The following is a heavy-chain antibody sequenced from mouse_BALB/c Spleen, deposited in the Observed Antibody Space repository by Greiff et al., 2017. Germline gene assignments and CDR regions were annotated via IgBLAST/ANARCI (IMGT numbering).Heavy chain of an antibody. CDR3: ARKGDYYYDMDY. CDR1: GFNIKDTY. CDR2: IDPANGNT. Sequence: EVQLQQSGAELVKPGASVKLSCTASGFNIKDTYMHWVKQRPEQGLEWIGRIDPANGNTKYDPKFQGKATITADTSSNTAYLQLSSLTSEDTAVYYCARKGDYYYDMDYWGQGTTVTVSA. J-gene: IGHJ4*01. D-gene: IGHD2-13*01. V-gene: IGHV14-3*02.